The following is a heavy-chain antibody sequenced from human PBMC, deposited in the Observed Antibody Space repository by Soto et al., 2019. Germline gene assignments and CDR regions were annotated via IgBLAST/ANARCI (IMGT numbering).Heavy chain of an antibody. CDR2: ISAYNGDT. CDR1: GYSFTNYG. Sequence: QDQLVQSGGEVKKPGASVKVSCKASGYSFTNYGITWVRQAPGQGFEWMGWISAYNGDTNYAQKLQGRVTMTTDASTSTAYLELRSLRSDDTAVYYCARDRGVAPPVAGNTHYYYYMDVWGKATTVTVSS. CDR3: ARDRGVAPPVAGNTHYYYYMDV. J-gene: IGHJ6*03. V-gene: IGHV1-18*01. D-gene: IGHD6-19*01.